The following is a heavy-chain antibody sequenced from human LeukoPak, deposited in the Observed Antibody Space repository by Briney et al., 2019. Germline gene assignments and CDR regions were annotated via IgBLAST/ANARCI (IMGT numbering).Heavy chain of an antibody. CDR3: ARDQYYYDSSGYSGRWFDP. J-gene: IGHJ5*02. Sequence: PSETLSLTCTVSGGSISSGSYYWSWIRQPAGKGLEWIGRIYTSGSTNYNPSLKSRVTISVDTSKNQFSLKLSSVTAADTAVYYCARDQYYYDSSGYSGRWFDPWGQGTLVTVSS. V-gene: IGHV4-61*02. CDR1: GGSISSGSYY. CDR2: IYTSGST. D-gene: IGHD3-22*01.